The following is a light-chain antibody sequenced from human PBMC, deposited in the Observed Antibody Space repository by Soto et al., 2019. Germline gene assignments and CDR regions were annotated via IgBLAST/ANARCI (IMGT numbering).Light chain of an antibody. CDR2: EVS. V-gene: IGLV2-8*01. J-gene: IGLJ2*01. CDR1: SSDVGGYNS. Sequence: QSALTLPPSASGSPGQSVTIPCTGTSSDVGGYNSVSWYQQHPGKVPKLMIYEVSKRPSGVPDRFSGSKSGNTASLTVSGLQAEDEADYYCSSYAGSNNLVFGGGTKLTVL. CDR3: SSYAGSNNLV.